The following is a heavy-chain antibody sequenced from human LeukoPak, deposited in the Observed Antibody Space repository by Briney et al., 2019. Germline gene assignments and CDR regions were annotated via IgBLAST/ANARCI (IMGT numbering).Heavy chain of an antibody. J-gene: IGHJ4*02. CDR2: INRSGST. CDR3: ARSAFYIVY. V-gene: IGHV4-34*01. D-gene: IGHD3-16*02. Sequence: PSETLSLTCAVYGGSFSGYYWSWIRQPPGKGLEWTGEINRSGSTNYNPSLKSRVTISVDTSKNQFSLKLSSVTAADTAVYYCARSAFYIVYWGQGTLVTVSS. CDR1: GGSFSGYY.